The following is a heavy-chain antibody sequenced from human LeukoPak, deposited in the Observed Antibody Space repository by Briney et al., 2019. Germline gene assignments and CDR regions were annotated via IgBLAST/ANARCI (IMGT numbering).Heavy chain of an antibody. Sequence: GGSLRLSCAASGFTFTTYWMHWVRQAPGKGLVWVSHINSDGSITSYADSVKGRFTISRDNAKNTLYLQMNSLSAEDTAVYYCAKQLGYCSDGSCYFPYWGQGTLVTVSS. CDR1: GFTFTTYW. V-gene: IGHV3-74*01. CDR3: AKQLGYCSDGSCYFPY. CDR2: INSDGSIT. J-gene: IGHJ4*02. D-gene: IGHD2-15*01.